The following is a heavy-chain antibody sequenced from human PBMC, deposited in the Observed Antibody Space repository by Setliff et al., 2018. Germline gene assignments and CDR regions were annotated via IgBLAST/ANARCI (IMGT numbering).Heavy chain of an antibody. CDR2: IHHSGIT. J-gene: IGHJ1*01. D-gene: IGHD1-1*01. CDR1: SYSISTGYY. Sequence: SETLSLTCDVFSYSISTGYYWGWIRQPPGKGLEWIGYIHHSGITYYNPSLRSRVTLSVDTSKNQFSLRLTSVTAADTAVYYCAREGYSEYFQDWGRGTLVTVSS. V-gene: IGHV4-38-2*02. CDR3: AREGYSEYFQD.